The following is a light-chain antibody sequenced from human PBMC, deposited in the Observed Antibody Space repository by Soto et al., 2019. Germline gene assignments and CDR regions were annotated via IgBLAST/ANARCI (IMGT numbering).Light chain of an antibody. Sequence: DIQMTQSPSTLSASVGDRVTITCRASQSVNNWLAWYQQKPGKAPKLLLYKASTLQTGVPSRFSGSGSGTDFTLTISSLQPDDAATYYCQQYNSYSWTFGQGTKVEI. CDR2: KAS. J-gene: IGKJ1*01. V-gene: IGKV1-5*03. CDR3: QQYNSYSWT. CDR1: QSVNNW.